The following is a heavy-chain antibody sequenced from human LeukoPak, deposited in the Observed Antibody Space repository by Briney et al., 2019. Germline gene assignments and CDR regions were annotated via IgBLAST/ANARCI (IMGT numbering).Heavy chain of an antibody. D-gene: IGHD5-24*01. CDR3: TRDQMNY. Sequence: PGGSLRLSCTASEFTVSRNYMLWVRQAPGKGLEWVSLIFSNGDTHYAASVKGRFTISRDTSKNTVSLQMNSLRAEDTAMYYCTRDQMNYWGQGTLVTVSS. V-gene: IGHV3-53*01. CDR1: EFTVSRNY. CDR2: IFSNGDT. J-gene: IGHJ4*02.